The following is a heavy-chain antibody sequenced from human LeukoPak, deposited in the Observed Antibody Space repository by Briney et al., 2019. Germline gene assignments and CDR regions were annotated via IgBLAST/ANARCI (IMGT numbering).Heavy chain of an antibody. V-gene: IGHV4-39*01. D-gene: IGHD3-10*01. CDR3: ATTMLRGVILRWYFDY. CDR2: IYYSGST. Sequence: SETLSLTCTLSGGSISSSSYYWGWIRQPPGKGLEWLGSIYYSGSTYYNPCLKSRVTISVDTSKNQFSLKLSSVTAADTAVYYCATTMLRGVILRWYFDYWGQATLVTVSS. J-gene: IGHJ4*02. CDR1: GGSISSSSYY.